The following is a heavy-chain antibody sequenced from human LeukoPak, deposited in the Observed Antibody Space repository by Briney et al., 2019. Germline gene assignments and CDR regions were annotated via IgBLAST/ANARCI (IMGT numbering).Heavy chain of an antibody. CDR1: GGSINNYY. CDR3: ARGRCCSADICSGGDAFDI. CDR2: IYTRGST. J-gene: IGHJ3*02. V-gene: IGHV4-4*07. Sequence: NPSETLSLTCTVSGGSINNYYWSWIRQPAGKGLEWIGRIYTRGSTNYNPSLKSRATMSVDTSKNQFSLKLSSVTAADTAVYYCARGRCCSADICSGGDAFDIWGQGTMVSVSS. D-gene: IGHD2-15*01.